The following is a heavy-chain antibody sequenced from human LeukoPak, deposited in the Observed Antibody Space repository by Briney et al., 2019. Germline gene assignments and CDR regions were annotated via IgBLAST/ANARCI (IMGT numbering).Heavy chain of an antibody. D-gene: IGHD3-10*01. J-gene: IGHJ4*02. V-gene: IGHV1-2*02. CDR2: ISPNNGDT. CDR1: VYTFTDSY. Sequence: ASVNVSFTPSVYTFTDSYIHWVRQAPGVGRQWMGWISPNNGDTKYAEDLQDRVTMTRDRSINTAYMELTGLTPVDTAVYYCVRSPIGASAYWGRGTPVTASS. CDR3: VRSPIGASAY.